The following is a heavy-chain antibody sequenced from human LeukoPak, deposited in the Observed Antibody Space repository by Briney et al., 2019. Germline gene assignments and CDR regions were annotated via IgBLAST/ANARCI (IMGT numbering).Heavy chain of an antibody. D-gene: IGHD1-14*01. CDR2: IYRLGNT. Sequence: SETLSLTCSASGYSISTDHWSWIRQPPGKGLEWIGYIYRLGNTDYNPSLKSRVTISVDTSKNQLSLNLSSVTAADTAVYFCAGRGQRYFLNCGQSTLCTASS. CDR1: GYSISTDH. J-gene: IGHJ1*01. CDR3: AGRGQRYFLN. V-gene: IGHV4-4*08.